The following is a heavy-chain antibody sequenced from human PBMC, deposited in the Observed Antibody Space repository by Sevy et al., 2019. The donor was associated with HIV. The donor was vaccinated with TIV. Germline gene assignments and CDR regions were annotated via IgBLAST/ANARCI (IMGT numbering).Heavy chain of an antibody. CDR3: AKDRALMGFAVNDF. J-gene: IGHJ4*02. Sequence: GGSLRLSCEASGFSFSNFGMHWVRQAPGKGLEWVALISKDGSNKYYAESVKGRFTIFRDNFNDTVNLQMNGLRVEDSAVYHCAKDRALMGFAVNDFWGQGTLVTVSS. V-gene: IGHV3-30*18. CDR1: GFSFSNFG. D-gene: IGHD2-8*01. CDR2: ISKDGSNK.